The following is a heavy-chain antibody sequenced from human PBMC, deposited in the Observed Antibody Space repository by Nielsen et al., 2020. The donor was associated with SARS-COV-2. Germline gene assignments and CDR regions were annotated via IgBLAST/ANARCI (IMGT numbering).Heavy chain of an antibody. CDR1: GFTFSSYA. CDR3: AKDINSWVRGVMGFDY. CDR2: ISGSGGST. Sequence: GESLKISCAASGFTFSSYAMSWVRQAPGKGLEWVSAISGSGGSTYYADSVKGRFTISRDNSKNSLYLQMNSLRTEDTALYYYAKDINSWVRGVMGFDYWGQGTLVTVSS. D-gene: IGHD3-10*01. J-gene: IGHJ4*02. V-gene: IGHV3-23*01.